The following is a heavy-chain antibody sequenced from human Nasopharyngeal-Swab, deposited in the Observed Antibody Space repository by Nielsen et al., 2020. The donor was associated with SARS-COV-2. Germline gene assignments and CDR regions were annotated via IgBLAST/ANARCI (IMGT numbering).Heavy chain of an antibody. Sequence: GESLKISCSASGFTFSSYAMHWVRQAPGKGLEYVSAISSNGGSTYYADSVKGRFTISRDNSKNTLYLQMNSLRAEDTAVYYCAKDVLSGWFDYWGQGTLVTVSS. D-gene: IGHD6-19*01. V-gene: IGHV3-64*04. J-gene: IGHJ4*02. CDR2: ISSNGGST. CDR3: AKDVLSGWFDY. CDR1: GFTFSSYA.